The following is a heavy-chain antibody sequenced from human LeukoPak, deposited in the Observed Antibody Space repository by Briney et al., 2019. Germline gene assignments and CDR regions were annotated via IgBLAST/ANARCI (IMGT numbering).Heavy chain of an antibody. D-gene: IGHD2-15*01. CDR1: GFTFSTYE. Sequence: GGSLRLSCAASGFTFSTYEMSWVRQAPGKGLEWVSSIRGNGNSTYYADSVRGRFIISRDNAKNSLYLQMNSLRAEDTAVYYCARSVISQNYYYYYAMDVWGQGTTVTVSS. CDR2: IRGNGNST. J-gene: IGHJ6*02. V-gene: IGHV3-48*03. CDR3: ARSVISQNYYYYYAMDV.